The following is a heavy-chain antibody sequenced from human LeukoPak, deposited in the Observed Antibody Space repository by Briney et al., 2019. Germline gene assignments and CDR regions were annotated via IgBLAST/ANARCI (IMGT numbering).Heavy chain of an antibody. CDR2: ISYDGSNK. J-gene: IGHJ4*02. Sequence: GGSLRLSCAASGFTFSSYAMHWVRQAPGKGLEWVAVISYDGSNKYYADSVKGRFTISRDNSKNTLYLQMNSLRAEDTAVYYCAKLPLWYSGPENGTFDYWGQGTLVTVSS. V-gene: IGHV3-30*04. CDR1: GFTFSSYA. D-gene: IGHD5-18*01. CDR3: AKLPLWYSGPENGTFDY.